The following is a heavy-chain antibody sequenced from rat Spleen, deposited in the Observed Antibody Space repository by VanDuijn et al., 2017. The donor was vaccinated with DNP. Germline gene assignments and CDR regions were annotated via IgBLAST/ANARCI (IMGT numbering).Heavy chain of an antibody. D-gene: IGHD1-4*01. CDR3: ARGAGRH. V-gene: IGHV5-25*01. J-gene: IGHJ2*01. CDR1: GFTFSNYD. CDR2: ISPSGGST. Sequence: EVQVVESGGGLVQPGRSLKLSCAASGFTFSNYDMAWVRQAPTKGLEWVASISPSGGSTYYRDSVKGRFTVSRDNAKSSLYLQMDSLRSEDTATYYCARGAGRHWGQGVMVTVSS.